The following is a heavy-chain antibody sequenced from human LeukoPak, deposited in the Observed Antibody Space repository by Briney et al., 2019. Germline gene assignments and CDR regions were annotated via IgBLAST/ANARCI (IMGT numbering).Heavy chain of an antibody. J-gene: IGHJ4*02. V-gene: IGHV4-34*01. Sequence: PSETLSLTCAVYGGSFSGYYWSWIRQPPGKGLEWIGEINHSGSTNYNPSLKSRVTISVDTSKNQFSLKLRSVTAADTAVYYCARVNSRLAYFDYRGQGTLVTVSS. CDR1: GGSFSGYY. D-gene: IGHD6-25*01. CDR2: INHSGST. CDR3: ARVNSRLAYFDY.